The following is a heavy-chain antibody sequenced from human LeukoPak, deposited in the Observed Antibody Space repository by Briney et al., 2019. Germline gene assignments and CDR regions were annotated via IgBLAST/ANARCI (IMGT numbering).Heavy chain of an antibody. CDR2: INPNSGGT. Sequence: ASVKVSCKASGYTFTGYYMHWVRQAPGQGLEWMGRINPNSGGTNYAQKFQGRVTMNRDTSISTAYMELSRLRSDDTAVYYCARGESYYGSGSYYGPRYWGQGTLVTVSS. D-gene: IGHD3-10*01. V-gene: IGHV1-2*06. CDR3: ARGESYYGSGSYYGPRY. CDR1: GYTFTGYY. J-gene: IGHJ4*02.